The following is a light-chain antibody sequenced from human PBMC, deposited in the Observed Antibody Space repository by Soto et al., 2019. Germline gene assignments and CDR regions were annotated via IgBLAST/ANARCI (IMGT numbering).Light chain of an antibody. CDR2: DVN. J-gene: IGLJ3*02. CDR1: SSDVGDYNY. V-gene: IGLV2-14*03. CDR3: SSYSSSTTAWV. Sequence: QSALTQPASVSGSPGQSITMSCTGASSDVGDYNYVSRYQQHPGKAPKVIIFDVNNRPSGVSVRFSGSKSGNTASLTISGLQAEDEADYYCSSYSSSTTAWVFGGGTKLTVL.